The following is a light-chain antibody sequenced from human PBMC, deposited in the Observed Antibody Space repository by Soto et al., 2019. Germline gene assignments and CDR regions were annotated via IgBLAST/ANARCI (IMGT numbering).Light chain of an antibody. CDR3: QNYNGAPWT. Sequence: DIQMTQSPSSLYASVGDRVTITCRASQGMSNYLAWYQQKPGKVPKLLIYAASTLQSGVPSRFSGSGSGTDFTLTISSLQPEDVATYYCQNYNGAPWTFGQGTKVEIK. CDR1: QGMSNY. CDR2: AAS. J-gene: IGKJ1*01. V-gene: IGKV1-27*01.